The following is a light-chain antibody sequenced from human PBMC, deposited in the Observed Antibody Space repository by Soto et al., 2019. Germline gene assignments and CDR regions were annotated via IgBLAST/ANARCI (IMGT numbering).Light chain of an antibody. J-gene: IGKJ1*01. V-gene: IGKV3-15*01. CDR3: QQYGSSPVT. CDR1: QSVSSN. CDR2: GAS. Sequence: EIVMTQSPATLSVSPGERATFSCRASQSVSSNLAWYQQKPGQAPRLLIYGASIRATGIPARFSGSGSGTEFTLTISSLQSEDFAVYYCQQYGSSPVTFGQGTKVDIK.